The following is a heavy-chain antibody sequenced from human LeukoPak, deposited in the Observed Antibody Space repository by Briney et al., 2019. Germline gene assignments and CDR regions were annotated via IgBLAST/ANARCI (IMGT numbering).Heavy chain of an antibody. J-gene: IGHJ4*02. V-gene: IGHV3-74*01. Sequence: GGSLRLSCAASGFAFSNFWMHWVHQAPGKGLVWVSLINSDGSSARYADSVKGRFTISRDNAKNTVYLQMNSLRAEDTAVYYCTRGRVGGIDYWGQGTLVTVSP. D-gene: IGHD1-26*01. CDR1: GFAFSNFW. CDR3: TRGRVGGIDY. CDR2: INSDGSSA.